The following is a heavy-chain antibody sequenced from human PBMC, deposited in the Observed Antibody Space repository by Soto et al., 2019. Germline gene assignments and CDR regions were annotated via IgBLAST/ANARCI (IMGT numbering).Heavy chain of an antibody. V-gene: IGHV1-69*02. D-gene: IGHD6-19*01. CDR3: ARGLALAGRPPTG. CDR1: GGTFSSYT. Sequence: QVQLVQSGAEVKKPGSSVKVSCKASGGTFSSYTISWVRQAPGQGLEWMGRIIPILGIANYAQKFQGRVTITADRSKSTAYMGLSSLRSEDTAVYYCARGLALAGRPPTGWGQGTLVTVSS. CDR2: IIPILGIA. J-gene: IGHJ4*02.